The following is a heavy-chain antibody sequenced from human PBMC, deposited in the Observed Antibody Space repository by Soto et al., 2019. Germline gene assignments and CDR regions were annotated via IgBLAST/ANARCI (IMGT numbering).Heavy chain of an antibody. J-gene: IGHJ4*02. CDR2: IYYSGST. CDR3: ASFTKEWAAVPFDY. CDR1: GGSISSYY. D-gene: IGHD6-13*01. V-gene: IGHV4-59*12. Sequence: TSETLSLTCTVSGGSISSYYWSWIRQPPGKGLEWIGYIYYSGSTNYNPSLKSRVTISVDTSKNQFSLKLSSVTAADTAVYYCASFTKEWAAVPFDYWGQGTLVTVSS.